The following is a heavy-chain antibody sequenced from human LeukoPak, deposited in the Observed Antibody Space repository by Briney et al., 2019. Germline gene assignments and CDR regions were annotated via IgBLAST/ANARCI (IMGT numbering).Heavy chain of an antibody. CDR2: INPDNDNI. V-gene: IGHV1-18*01. CDR3: ARGGGGGYYYHYMDV. CDR1: GYRFTSYG. J-gene: IGHJ6*03. D-gene: IGHD3-10*01. Sequence: GASVKVSCKASGYRFTSYGISWVRQAPGQWLEWLGWINPDNDNINYAQKVQDRVTLTTDTSATTAYIELRSLRSDDTAVYYCARGGGGGYYYHYMDVWGRGTTVAVPS.